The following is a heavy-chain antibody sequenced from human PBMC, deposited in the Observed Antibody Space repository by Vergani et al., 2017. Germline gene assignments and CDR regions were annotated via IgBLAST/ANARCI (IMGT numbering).Heavy chain of an antibody. Sequence: VQLAESGGGRVQPGGSLRLSCSASGFSFNSYWMHWVRQVPGKGLLWVSRIKSDGSITAYADSVEGRFTISRDNAQNTLYLQMNSLRVENTGVYYCARARCIETCYMSNWLDSWGQGTLVTVSS. CDR1: GFSFNSYW. CDR3: ARARCIETCYMSNWLDS. J-gene: IGHJ5*01. V-gene: IGHV3-74*03. CDR2: IKSDGSIT. D-gene: IGHD3-9*01.